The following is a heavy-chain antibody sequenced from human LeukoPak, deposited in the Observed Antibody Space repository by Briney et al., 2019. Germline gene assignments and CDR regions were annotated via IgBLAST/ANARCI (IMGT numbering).Heavy chain of an antibody. Sequence: SETLSLTCTVSGGSISSYCWSWIRQPPGKGLEWIGYIYYSGSTNYTPSLKSRVTISVDTSKNQFSLKLSSVTGAETAVYYCARRAFSSGYYYFDYWGQGTLVTVSS. CDR2: IYYSGST. J-gene: IGHJ4*02. CDR3: ARRAFSSGYYYFDY. V-gene: IGHV4-59*08. CDR1: GGSISSYC. D-gene: IGHD3-22*01.